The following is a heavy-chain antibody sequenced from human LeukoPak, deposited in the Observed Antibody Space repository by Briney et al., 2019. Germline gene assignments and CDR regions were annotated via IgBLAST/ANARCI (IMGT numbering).Heavy chain of an antibody. Sequence: GGSLRLSCAASGFTFSDHYMEWVRQAPGKGLEWVGRITNKPKSYNTEYAASVKGRFTISRDDSKNSLYLQMNSLKTEDTAVYYCARGFHYDFWSGSYYFDYWGQGTLVTVSS. J-gene: IGHJ4*02. CDR2: ITNKPKSYNT. CDR3: ARGFHYDFWSGSYYFDY. V-gene: IGHV3-72*01. D-gene: IGHD3-3*01. CDR1: GFTFSDHY.